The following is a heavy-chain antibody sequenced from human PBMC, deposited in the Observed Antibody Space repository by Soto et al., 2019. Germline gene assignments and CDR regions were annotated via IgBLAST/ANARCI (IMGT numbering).Heavy chain of an antibody. D-gene: IGHD2-21*02. V-gene: IGHV3-23*01. CDR1: GFTFSIYA. CDR2: MTGSGGDI. J-gene: IGHJ4*02. CDR3: AKDAVYGDGLWLAAN. Sequence: PGGSLRLSCAASGFTFSIYAMIWVRQSPGKGQEWVAGMTGSGGDIRYADSVKGRFTISKDNSKNTLYLQMNSLRAEDTAMYYCAKDAVYGDGLWLAANWGQGTLVTVSS.